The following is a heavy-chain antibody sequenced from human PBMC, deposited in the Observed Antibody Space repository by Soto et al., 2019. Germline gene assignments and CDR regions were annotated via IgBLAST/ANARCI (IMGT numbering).Heavy chain of an antibody. CDR1: GGTFSSYA. Sequence: SVKVSCKASGGTFSSYAISWVRQAPGQGLEWMGGIIPIFGTANYAQKFQGRVTITADESTSTAYMELSSLRSEDTAVYYCARERGYSYGTGPPFVWGQGTTVTVSS. D-gene: IGHD5-18*01. CDR2: IIPIFGTA. CDR3: ARERGYSYGTGPPFV. J-gene: IGHJ6*02. V-gene: IGHV1-69*13.